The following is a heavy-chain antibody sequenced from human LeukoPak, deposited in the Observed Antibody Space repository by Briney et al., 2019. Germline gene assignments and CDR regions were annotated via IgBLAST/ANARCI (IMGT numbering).Heavy chain of an antibody. V-gene: IGHV4-4*02. CDR3: ARVEEGYGSGRRENYFYYYMDV. CDR2: IFHGGST. Sequence: PSGTLSLTCAVSGGSISSSKWWSWVRQPPGKGLEWIGEIFHGGSTNYNPSLKSRVTISVDKSKNQFSLKLSSVTAADTAVYYCARVEEGYGSGRRENYFYYYMDVWGKGTTVTISS. J-gene: IGHJ6*03. D-gene: IGHD3-10*01. CDR1: GGSISSSKW.